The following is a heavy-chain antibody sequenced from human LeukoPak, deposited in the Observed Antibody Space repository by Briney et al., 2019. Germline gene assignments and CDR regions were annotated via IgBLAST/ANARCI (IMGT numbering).Heavy chain of an antibody. CDR1: GGSISSSNW. D-gene: IGHD3-10*01. CDR3: ARVHYGSESYYILSYYYAMDV. Sequence: SETLSLTCAVSGGSISSSNWWTWVRQPPGKGLEWIGEIYHSGNTNYNPSLESRVTISVDNSKNHFSLKLSSVTAADTAMYYCARVHYGSESYYILSYYYAMDVWGQGTTVTVSS. CDR2: IYHSGNT. V-gene: IGHV4-4*02. J-gene: IGHJ6*02.